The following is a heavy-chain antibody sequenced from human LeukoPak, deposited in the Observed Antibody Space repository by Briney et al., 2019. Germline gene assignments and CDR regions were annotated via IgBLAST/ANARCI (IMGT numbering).Heavy chain of an antibody. D-gene: IGHD4-17*01. CDR2: IKQDGSEK. Sequence: PGGSLRLSCAASGFTFSSYWMSWVRQAPGKGLEWVANIKQDGSEKYYVDSVKGRFTISRDNSKNTLYLQMSSLRAEDTAVYYCAKRRGPTYGDFDFWGQGTLVTVSS. CDR1: GFTFSSYW. CDR3: AKRRGPTYGDFDF. J-gene: IGHJ4*02. V-gene: IGHV3-7*01.